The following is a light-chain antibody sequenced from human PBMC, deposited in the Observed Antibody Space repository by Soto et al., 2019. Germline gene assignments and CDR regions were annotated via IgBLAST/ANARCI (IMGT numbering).Light chain of an antibody. J-gene: IGLJ2*01. CDR1: SSDVGGYNY. CDR3: SSYTSSSTLEVV. CDR2: DVS. V-gene: IGLV2-14*01. Sequence: ALTQPASVSGSPGQSITISCTGTSSDVGGYNYVSWYQQHPGKAPKLMIYDVSNRPSGVSNRFSGSKSGNTASLTISGLQAEDEADYYCSSYTSSSTLEVVFGGGTKVTVL.